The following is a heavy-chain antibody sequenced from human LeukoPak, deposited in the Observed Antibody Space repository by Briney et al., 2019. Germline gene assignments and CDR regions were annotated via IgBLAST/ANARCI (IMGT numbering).Heavy chain of an antibody. CDR1: GDSIRSGGYY. D-gene: IGHD3-22*01. J-gene: IGHJ4*02. CDR3: AREGGDSSGHDTPHFDY. V-gene: IGHV4-31*03. CDR2: IHYSGSA. Sequence: PSETLSLTCTVSGDSIRSGGYYWSWIRQHPGEGLEWIGFIHYSGSAYFTPSLKSRVIISIDTSKNQFSLKLSSVTAADTAVYYCAREGGDSSGHDTPHFDYWGQGILVTVSS.